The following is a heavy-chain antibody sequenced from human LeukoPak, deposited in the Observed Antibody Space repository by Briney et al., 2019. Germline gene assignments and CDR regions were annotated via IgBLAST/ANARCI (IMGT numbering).Heavy chain of an antibody. CDR3: AKANWGSPDFDY. CDR1: GGTFSSYA. D-gene: IGHD7-27*01. V-gene: IGHV1-24*01. CDR2: FDPEDGET. Sequence: ASVKVSCKASGGTFSSYAISWVRQAPGKGLEWMGGFDPEDGETIYAQKFQGRVTMTEDTSTDTAYMELSSLRSEDTAVYYCAKANWGSPDFDYWGQGTLVTVSS. J-gene: IGHJ4*02.